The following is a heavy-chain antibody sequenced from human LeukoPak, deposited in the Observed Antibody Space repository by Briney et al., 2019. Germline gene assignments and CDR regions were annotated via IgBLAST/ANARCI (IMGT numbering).Heavy chain of an antibody. D-gene: IGHD5-12*01. CDR3: ARAVEYSGYDYFPALFDY. CDR2: LHPEDGET. J-gene: IGHJ4*02. CDR1: GYTVTELS. V-gene: IGHV1-24*01. Sequence: ASVTVSCKVSGYTVTELSMHWVRQSPGKGREWMGGLHPEDGETIYAQKFQGRVTMTEDTSTDTAYMELSSLRSGDTAVYYCARAVEYSGYDYFPALFDYWGQGTLVTVSS.